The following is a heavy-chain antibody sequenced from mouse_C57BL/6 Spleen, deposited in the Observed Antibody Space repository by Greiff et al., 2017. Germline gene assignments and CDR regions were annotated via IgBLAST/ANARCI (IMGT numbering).Heavy chain of an antibody. Sequence: QVQLQQSGAELVRPGASVTLSCTASGYTFTDYEMHWVKQTPVHGLEWIGAIDPETGGTAYNQKFKGKAILTADKSSSTVYMELRSLTSEDSAVYYCTTVYFDYWGQGTTLTVAA. CDR3: TTVYFDY. D-gene: IGHD1-1*01. CDR1: GYTFTDYE. J-gene: IGHJ2*01. V-gene: IGHV1-15*01. CDR2: IDPETGGT.